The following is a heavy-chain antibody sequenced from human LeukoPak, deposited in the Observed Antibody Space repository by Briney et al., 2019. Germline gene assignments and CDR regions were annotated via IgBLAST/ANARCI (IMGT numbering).Heavy chain of an antibody. CDR1: GFTFSDYY. V-gene: IGHV3-11*01. CDR3: ARWNQQVGFDY. D-gene: IGHD6-13*01. J-gene: IGHJ4*02. CDR2: ISISGSTI. Sequence: GGSLRLSCAASGFTFSDYYMAWIREAPGKGLERGSYISISGSTIYYADSVKGRFTISRDNAKNSLYLQMNTLRAEDTAVYYCARWNQQVGFDYWGQGTLVTVSS.